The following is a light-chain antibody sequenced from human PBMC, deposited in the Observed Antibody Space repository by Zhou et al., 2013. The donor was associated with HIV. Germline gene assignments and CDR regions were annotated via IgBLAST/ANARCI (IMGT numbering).Light chain of an antibody. CDR1: QSISSS. J-gene: IGKJ5*01. CDR3: QQSYSTPVT. Sequence: DIQMTQSPSSLSASVGDRVTITCRASQSISSSLNWYQQKPGKAPKLLIYAASSLQSGVPSRLSGSGSGTDFTLTISSLQPEDFATYYCQQSYSTPVTFAQGTRL. V-gene: IGKV1-39*01. CDR2: AAS.